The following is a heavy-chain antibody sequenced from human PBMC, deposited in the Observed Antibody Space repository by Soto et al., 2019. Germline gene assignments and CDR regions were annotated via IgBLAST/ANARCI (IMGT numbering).Heavy chain of an antibody. V-gene: IGHV1-69*13. D-gene: IGHD2-21*02. J-gene: IGHJ4*02. CDR1: GGTFSSYA. Sequence: ASVKVSCKASGGTFSSYAISWVRQAPGQGLEWMGGIIPIFGTANYAQKFQGRVTITADESTSTAYMGLSSLRSEDTAVYYCARCTYCGGDCYHQFDYWGQGTLVTVSS. CDR3: ARCTYCGGDCYHQFDY. CDR2: IIPIFGTA.